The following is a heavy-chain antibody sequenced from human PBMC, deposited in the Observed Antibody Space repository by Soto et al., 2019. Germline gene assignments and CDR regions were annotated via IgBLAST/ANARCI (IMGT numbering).Heavy chain of an antibody. V-gene: IGHV3-11*01. Sequence: QVHLMESGGGLVKPGGSLRLSCAGSGFTFSDYYITWIRRAPGKGLEWVSYINTLSSAIYYADSVKGRFTISRDNAKNSVYLQINSLRAEDTAVYYCARRLQWQLRPLDSWGRGTLVTVSS. CDR3: ARRLQWQLRPLDS. J-gene: IGHJ4*02. D-gene: IGHD6-19*01. CDR1: GFTFSDYY. CDR2: INTLSSAI.